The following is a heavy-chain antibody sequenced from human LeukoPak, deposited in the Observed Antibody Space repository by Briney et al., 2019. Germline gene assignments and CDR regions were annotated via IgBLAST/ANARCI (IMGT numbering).Heavy chain of an antibody. CDR3: ARASDSTGYPQLPFDF. D-gene: IGHD3-22*01. V-gene: IGHV3-23*01. J-gene: IGHJ4*02. CDR1: GFTFSSYA. Sequence: PGGSLRLSCAASGFTFSSYAMGWVRQAPGKGLEWVSGFSGGGGGGTTFYADSAKGRFTISRDNSKSTLFLQMNSLRAEDTALYYCARASDSTGYPQLPFDFWGQGTLVTVSS. CDR2: FSGGGGGGTT.